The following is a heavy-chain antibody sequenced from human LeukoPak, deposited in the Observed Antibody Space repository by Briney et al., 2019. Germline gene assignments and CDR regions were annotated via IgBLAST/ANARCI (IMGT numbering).Heavy chain of an antibody. Sequence: SGGSLRLSCAASGFTFDDYGMSWVRQAPGKELEWVSGINWNGGSTGYADSVKGRFTISRDNAKNSLYLQMNSLRAEDTALYHCARRLAPDAFDIWGQGTMVTVSS. CDR1: GFTFDDYG. CDR2: INWNGGST. V-gene: IGHV3-20*01. CDR3: ARRLAPDAFDI. J-gene: IGHJ3*02.